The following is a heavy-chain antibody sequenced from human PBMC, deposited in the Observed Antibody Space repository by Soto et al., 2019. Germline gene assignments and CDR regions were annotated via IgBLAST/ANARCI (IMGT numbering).Heavy chain of an antibody. CDR3: ARMEAVAGIALDY. V-gene: IGHV1-18*01. CDR1: GYTSTSYA. D-gene: IGHD6-19*01. J-gene: IGHJ4*02. CDR2: ISAYNGNT. Sequence: ASVKVSCKASGYTSTSYAMHWVRQAPGQGLEWMGWISAYNGNTNYAQKLQGRVTMTTDTSTSTAYMELRSLRSDDTAVYYCARMEAVAGIALDYWGQGTLVTVSS.